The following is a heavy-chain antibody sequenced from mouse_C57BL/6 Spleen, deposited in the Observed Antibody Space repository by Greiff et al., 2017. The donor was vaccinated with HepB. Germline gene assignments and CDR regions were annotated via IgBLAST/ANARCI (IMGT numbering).Heavy chain of an antibody. CDR3: ARDRGYYGNYYWYCDV. V-gene: IGHV5-16*01. J-gene: IGHJ1*03. CDR2: INYDGSST. Sequence: EVQLVESEGGLVQPGSSMKLSCTASGFTFSDYYMAWVRQVPEKGLEWVANINYDGSSTYYLDSLKSRFIISRDNAKNILYLQMSSLKSEDTATYYCARDRGYYGNYYWYCDVWGTGTTVTVSS. CDR1: GFTFSDYY. D-gene: IGHD2-1*01.